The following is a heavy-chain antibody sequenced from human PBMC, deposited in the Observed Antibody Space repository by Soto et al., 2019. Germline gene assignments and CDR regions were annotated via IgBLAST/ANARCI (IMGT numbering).Heavy chain of an antibody. V-gene: IGHV3-11*01. CDR1: GFTFSDYY. Sequence: GGSLRLSCAASGFTFSDYYMSWIRQAPGKGLEWISYISSSGSTKYYADSVKGRFTISRDNGKNTLYLQMNSLRAEDTAVYYCTGRSDYGNYVGGQGTLVTVSS. J-gene: IGHJ4*02. D-gene: IGHD4-17*01. CDR2: ISSSGSTK. CDR3: TGRSDYGNYV.